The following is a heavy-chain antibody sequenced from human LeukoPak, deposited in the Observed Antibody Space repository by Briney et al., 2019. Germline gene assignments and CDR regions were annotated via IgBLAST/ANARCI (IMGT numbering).Heavy chain of an antibody. CDR1: GFTFTSFA. CDR3: AKETDY. V-gene: IGHV3-30*04. CDR2: MSNDGLNQ. J-gene: IGHJ4*02. Sequence: PGGSLRLSCAASGFTFTSFAIHWVRQAPGKGLEWVAVMSNDGLNQYYADSVKGRFTLSRDNSKKTLYLQMSSLRAEDTAVYYCAKETDYWGQGTLVTVSS.